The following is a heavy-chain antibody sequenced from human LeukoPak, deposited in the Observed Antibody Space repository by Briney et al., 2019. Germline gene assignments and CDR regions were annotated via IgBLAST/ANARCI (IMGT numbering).Heavy chain of an antibody. Sequence: ASVKVSCKASGYTFTSYGISWVRQAPGQGLEWMGWISAYNGNTNYAQKLQGRVTMTTDTSTSTAYMELRSLRSDDTAVYYCATTSESVAVAGVFDYWGQGTLVTVSS. CDR3: ATTSESVAVAGVFDY. D-gene: IGHD6-19*01. J-gene: IGHJ4*02. CDR2: ISAYNGNT. V-gene: IGHV1-18*01. CDR1: GYTFTSYG.